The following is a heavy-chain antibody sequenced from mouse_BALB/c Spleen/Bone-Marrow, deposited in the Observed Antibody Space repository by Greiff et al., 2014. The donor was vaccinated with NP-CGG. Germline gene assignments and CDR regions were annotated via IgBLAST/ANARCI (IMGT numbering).Heavy chain of an antibody. CDR2: ISTYYGDA. Sequence: SGAELVRPGVSVKISCKGSGYTFTDYAMHWVKQSHAKSLEWIGVISTYYGDASYNQKFKGKATMTVDKSSSTAYIELARLTSEDSAIYYCARGGSTMITTFAYWGQGTLVTVSA. J-gene: IGHJ3*01. CDR3: ARGGSTMITTFAY. CDR1: GYTFTDYA. V-gene: IGHV1S137*01. D-gene: IGHD2-4*01.